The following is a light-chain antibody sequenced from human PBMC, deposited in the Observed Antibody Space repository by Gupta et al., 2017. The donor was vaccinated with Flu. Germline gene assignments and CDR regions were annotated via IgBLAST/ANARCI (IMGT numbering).Light chain of an antibody. CDR3: QQYNEWPRT. V-gene: IGKV3-15*01. CDR2: GAS. J-gene: IGKJ4*01. CDR1: ESVSNN. Sequence: GERATLSCRASESVSNNLAWYQQKVGQAPRLLIHGASIWATGIPARFSGGGSGTEFSLTISSLQSEDFAIYYCQQYNEWPRTFGGGTKVEI.